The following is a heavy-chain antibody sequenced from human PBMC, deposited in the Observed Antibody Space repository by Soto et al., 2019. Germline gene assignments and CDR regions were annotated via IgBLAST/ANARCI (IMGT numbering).Heavy chain of an antibody. CDR3: ARGGPSSRNNSSSPTILDY. CDR2: INHSGST. D-gene: IGHD6-13*01. V-gene: IGHV4-34*01. Sequence: PSETLSLTCAVYGGSFSGYYWSWIRQPPGKGLEWIGEINHSGSTNYNPSLKSRVTIAVATSKNQYSLKLSSVTATDTDVDYCARGGPSSRNNSSSPTILDYWGQGTLVTVSS. CDR1: GGSFSGYY. J-gene: IGHJ4*02.